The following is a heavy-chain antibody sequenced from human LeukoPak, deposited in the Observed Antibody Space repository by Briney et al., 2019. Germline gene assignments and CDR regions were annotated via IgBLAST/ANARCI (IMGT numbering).Heavy chain of an antibody. Sequence: PSQTLSLTFTVSGGSISSSDYYWSWIRQPPGKGLEWSGSIYYSGRTYYNPSLQSRASISVDTSKNQFSLKLSSVPAADAAVYYCARLRGPEDAFDIWGQGTMVTVST. D-gene: IGHD1-26*01. J-gene: IGHJ3*02. CDR3: ARLRGPEDAFDI. CDR2: IYYSGRT. V-gene: IGHV4-39*01. CDR1: GGSISSSDYY.